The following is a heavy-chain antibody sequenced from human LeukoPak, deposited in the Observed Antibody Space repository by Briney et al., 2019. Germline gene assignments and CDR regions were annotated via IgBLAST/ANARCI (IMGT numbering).Heavy chain of an antibody. V-gene: IGHV3-7*01. CDR3: ARDLNGGATDY. D-gene: IGHD1-26*01. Sequence: GGSLRLSCAASGFTFSSYWMSWVRQAPGKGLEWVANIKQDGSEKYYVDSVKGRFTISRDNAKNSLYLQMNSPRAEDTAVYYCARDLNGGATDYWGQGTLVTVSS. CDR1: GFTFSSYW. J-gene: IGHJ4*02. CDR2: IKQDGSEK.